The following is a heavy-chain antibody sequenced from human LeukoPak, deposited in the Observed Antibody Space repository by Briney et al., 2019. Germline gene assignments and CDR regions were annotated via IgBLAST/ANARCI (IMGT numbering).Heavy chain of an antibody. Sequence: ASVKVSRKASGYTFTSYYMHWVRQAPGQGLEWVGIINPSGGSTSYAQKFQGRVTMTRDMSTSTVYMELSSLRSEDTAVYYCARELLLWPVHYMGVWGKGTTVTVSS. CDR1: GYTFTSYY. CDR3: ARELLLWPVHYMGV. D-gene: IGHD3-10*01. CDR2: INPSGGST. V-gene: IGHV1-46*01. J-gene: IGHJ6*03.